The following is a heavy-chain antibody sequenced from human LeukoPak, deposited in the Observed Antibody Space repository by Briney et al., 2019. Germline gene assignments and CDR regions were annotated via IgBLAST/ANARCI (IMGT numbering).Heavy chain of an antibody. V-gene: IGHV3-48*01. J-gene: IGHJ6*02. D-gene: IGHD2-2*01. CDR2: ISSSSSTI. CDR3: ARGLRYCSSTSCYHYYYGMDV. CDR1: GFMLSSYS. Sequence: GGSLRLSCAASGFMLSSYSMNWVRQAPGKGLEWVSYISSSSSTIYYADSVKGRFTISRDNAKKSLYLQMNSLRAEDTAVYYCARGLRYCSSTSCYHYYYGMDVWGQGTTVTVSS.